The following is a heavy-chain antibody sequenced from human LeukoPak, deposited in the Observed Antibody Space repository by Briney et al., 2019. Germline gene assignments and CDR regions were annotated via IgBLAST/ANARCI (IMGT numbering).Heavy chain of an antibody. CDR3: ARDGPRSGYDLGHFDN. Sequence: ASVKVSCKTSGYMFTTYYPHWVRQAPGQGLEWMGWINPHSGGTDYAQKFQGRVTMTRDTSISTVYMELSSLRSDDTAVYYCARDGPRSGYDLGHFDNLGQGTLVTASS. V-gene: IGHV1-2*02. CDR2: INPHSGGT. D-gene: IGHD5-12*01. J-gene: IGHJ4*02. CDR1: GYMFTTYY.